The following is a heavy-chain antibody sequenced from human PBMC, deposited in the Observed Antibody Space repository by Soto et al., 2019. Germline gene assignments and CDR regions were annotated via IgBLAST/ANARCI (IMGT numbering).Heavy chain of an antibody. CDR3: ARDRRQQLVPLDY. V-gene: IGHV5-10-1*01. D-gene: IGHD6-13*01. J-gene: IGHJ4*02. CDR2: IDPSDSQT. CDR1: GYSFAGYW. Sequence: PGESLKISCKGSGYSFAGYWITWVRQKPGKGLEWMGRIDPSDSQTYYSPSFRGHVTISATKSITTVFLQWSSLRPEDRAVYYCARDRRQQLVPLDYWGQGTLVTVSS.